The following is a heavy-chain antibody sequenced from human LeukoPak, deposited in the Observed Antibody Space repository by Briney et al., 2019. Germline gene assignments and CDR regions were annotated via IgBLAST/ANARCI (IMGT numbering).Heavy chain of an antibody. CDR2: TSGDGITT. J-gene: IGHJ4*02. CDR3: ARDHVYGGADY. Sequence: GGSLRLSCAASGFTFHNYAIHWVRQAPGKGLEWVSLTSGDGITTYFANSVKGRFTISRDNSKSSLFLQMNSLRTEDTALYYCARDHVYGGADYWGQGTLVTVSS. CDR1: GFTFHNYA. D-gene: IGHD5/OR15-5a*01. V-gene: IGHV3-43*02.